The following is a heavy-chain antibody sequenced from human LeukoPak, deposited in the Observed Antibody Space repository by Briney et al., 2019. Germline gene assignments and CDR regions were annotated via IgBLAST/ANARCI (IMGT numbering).Heavy chain of an antibody. CDR1: GGTFSSYA. D-gene: IGHD3-10*01. J-gene: IGHJ4*02. V-gene: IGHV1-69*13. Sequence: SVKVSCKASGGTFSSYAISWVRQVPGQGLEWMGGIIPIVGTANYAQKFQGRVTITADESASTGYMELNSLRSEDTAVYYCARDHGSGSFDYWGQETLVTVSS. CDR2: IIPIVGTA. CDR3: ARDHGSGSFDY.